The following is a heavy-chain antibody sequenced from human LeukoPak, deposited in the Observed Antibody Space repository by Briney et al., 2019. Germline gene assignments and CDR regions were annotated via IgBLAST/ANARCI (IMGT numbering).Heavy chain of an antibody. CDR1: GGTFSRNA. D-gene: IGHD6-19*01. Sequence: ASVKVSCKASGGTFSRNAISWVRQAPGQGLEWMGWISAYNGNTNYAQKLQGRVTMTTDTSTSTAYMELRSLRSDDTAVYYCARGSVAGTWSFDYWGQGTLVTVSS. J-gene: IGHJ4*02. CDR2: ISAYNGNT. V-gene: IGHV1-18*01. CDR3: ARGSVAGTWSFDY.